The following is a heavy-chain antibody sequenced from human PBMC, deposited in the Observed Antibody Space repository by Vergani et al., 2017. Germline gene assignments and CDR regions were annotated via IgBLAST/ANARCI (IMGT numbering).Heavy chain of an antibody. D-gene: IGHD1-1*01. CDR3: ARDPLDENWNDLRVRRGFDF. CDR1: EFTFSNYA. J-gene: IGHJ4*02. Sequence: EVQLLESGGGLVQPGGSLRLTCAASEFTFSNYAMNWVRQAPGKGLEWVGRIKSKTDGGTTDYAAPVKGRFTISRDDSKNTLYLQMNSLKTEDTAVYYCARDPLDENWNDLRVRRGFDFWGQGTQVRVSS. V-gene: IGHV3-15*01. CDR2: IKSKTDGGTT.